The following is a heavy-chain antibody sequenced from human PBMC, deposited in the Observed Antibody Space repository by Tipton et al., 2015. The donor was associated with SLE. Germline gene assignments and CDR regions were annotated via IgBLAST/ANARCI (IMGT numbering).Heavy chain of an antibody. J-gene: IGHJ4*02. D-gene: IGHD6-19*01. V-gene: IGHV5-51*03. Sequence: QLVQSGAEVKKPGESLKISCTASGYSFLNFYIGWVRQVPGKGLEWMGIIFPSDSDTRYSPSFQGQVTISADKSIDSVYLQWSSLKTSDTAIYYCARVGGAGWYEIDYWGQGTLLTVSS. CDR3: ARVGGAGWYEIDY. CDR1: GYSFLNFY. CDR2: IFPSDSDT.